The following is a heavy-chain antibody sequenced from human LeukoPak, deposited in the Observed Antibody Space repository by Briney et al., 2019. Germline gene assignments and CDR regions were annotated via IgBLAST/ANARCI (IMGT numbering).Heavy chain of an antibody. V-gene: IGHV4-59*01. CDR3: ARGRVSSSTWYSTYYYYFYMDV. CDR1: GGSFSGYY. Sequence: SETLSLTCAVYGGSFSGYYWSWIRQPPGKGLEWIGYVDHTGSTKFNPSLNGRVTISRDTSKNLFSLRLPSVTAADRAVYFCARGRVSSSTWYSTYYYYFYMDVWGKGTTVTVSS. D-gene: IGHD4-11*01. CDR2: VDHTGST. J-gene: IGHJ6*03.